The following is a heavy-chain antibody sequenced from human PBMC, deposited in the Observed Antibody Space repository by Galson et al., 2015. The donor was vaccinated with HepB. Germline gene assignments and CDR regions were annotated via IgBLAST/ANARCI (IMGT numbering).Heavy chain of an antibody. CDR1: GFTFHSYA. CDR2: ISGSGGST. CDR3: AKVGALRFMEWFGVGMDV. Sequence: SLRLSCEAPGFTFHSYALNWARQAQGKGLEWVSAISGSGGSTYYAASVKGRFTSSRDNSKNTLYLQMNSLKAEDTAVYYCAKVGALRFMEWFGVGMDVWGQGTTVTVSS. V-gene: IGHV3-23*01. D-gene: IGHD3-3*01. J-gene: IGHJ6*02.